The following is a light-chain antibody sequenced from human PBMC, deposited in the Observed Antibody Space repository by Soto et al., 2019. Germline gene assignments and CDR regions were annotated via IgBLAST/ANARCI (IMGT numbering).Light chain of an antibody. CDR2: DAS. CDR1: QSVTSY. J-gene: IGKJ5*01. CDR3: QHYVSPPIT. V-gene: IGKV3-11*01. Sequence: EMLLTQAPGTLSLSPGERASLSSRASQSVTSYLAWYQQKPGQAPRLLIYDASNRATGIPARFSGSGSGTDFTLTISSLQPEDFAVYYCQHYVSPPITFGQGTRLEIK.